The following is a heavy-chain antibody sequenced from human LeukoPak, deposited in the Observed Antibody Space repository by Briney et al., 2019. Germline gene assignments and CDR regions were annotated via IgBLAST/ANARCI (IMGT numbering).Heavy chain of an antibody. CDR1: GFTFSGFA. Sequence: GGTLRLSCAASGFTFSGFAMSWIRQAPGKGLEWVSSISSSSSYIYYADSLKGRFTISRDNAKNSLYLQMNSLRAEDTAVYYCARTHQGVTKDFDYWGQGTLVTVSS. CDR3: ARTHQGVTKDFDY. CDR2: ISSSSSYI. D-gene: IGHD4-17*01. V-gene: IGHV3-21*01. J-gene: IGHJ4*02.